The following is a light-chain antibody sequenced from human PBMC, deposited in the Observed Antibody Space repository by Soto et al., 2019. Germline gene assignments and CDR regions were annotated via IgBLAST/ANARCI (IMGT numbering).Light chain of an antibody. Sequence: QSVLTQPASVSGSPGQSITISCTGTSSDVGTYNIVSWYQQHPGKAPKLIIYEVTKRPSGVSNRFSGSKSGNTASLTISGLQAEDEADYHCCSFASTSTYVFGSGTKVTVL. V-gene: IGLV2-23*02. CDR3: CSFASTSTYV. J-gene: IGLJ1*01. CDR2: EVT. CDR1: SSDVGTYNI.